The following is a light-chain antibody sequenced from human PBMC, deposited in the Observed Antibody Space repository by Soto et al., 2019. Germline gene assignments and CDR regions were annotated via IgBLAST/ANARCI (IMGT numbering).Light chain of an antibody. CDR1: SSDVGAYNY. CDR3: SSYTTTTTRFL. J-gene: IGLJ3*02. CDR2: EVS. V-gene: IGLV2-14*01. Sequence: QSVLTQPASVSGSPGQSITVSCTGTSSDVGAYNYVSWDQQHPGKAPKLIIYEVSYRPSGVSGRFSASKSGNTASLTISGLQAEDEADYYCSSYTTTTTRFLFGGGTKLTVL.